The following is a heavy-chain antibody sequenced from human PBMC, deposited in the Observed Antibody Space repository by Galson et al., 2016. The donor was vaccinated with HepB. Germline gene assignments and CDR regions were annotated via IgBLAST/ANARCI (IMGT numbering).Heavy chain of an antibody. Sequence: SLRLSCAVSDFIFRGYWMQWVRQAPGKGLVWVARINGDGTRTVYGDSVKGRFTISRDNAKSTLYLQMNTLRVDDTAMYYCASFFGQRDYWGQGNLVAVSS. CDR1: DFIFRGYW. CDR3: ASFFGQRDY. J-gene: IGHJ4*02. V-gene: IGHV3-74*01. CDR2: INGDGTRT. D-gene: IGHD3-16*01.